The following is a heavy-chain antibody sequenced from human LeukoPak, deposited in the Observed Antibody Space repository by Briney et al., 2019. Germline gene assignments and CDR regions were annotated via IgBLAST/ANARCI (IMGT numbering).Heavy chain of an antibody. CDR3: ASHYDFWSGYPFYYYYMDV. D-gene: IGHD3-3*01. CDR1: GYTFTSYY. V-gene: IGHV1-46*01. J-gene: IGHJ6*03. CDR2: INPSGGST. Sequence: ASVKVSCKASGYTFTSYYMHWVRQAPGQGLEWMGIINPSGGSTSYAQKFQGRVTMTRDTSTSTVYMELSSLRSEDTAVHYCASHYDFWSGYPFYYYYMDVWGKGTTVTVSS.